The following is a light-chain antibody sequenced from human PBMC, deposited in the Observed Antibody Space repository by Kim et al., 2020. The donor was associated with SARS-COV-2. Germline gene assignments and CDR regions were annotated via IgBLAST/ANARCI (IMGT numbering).Light chain of an antibody. Sequence: DIQMTQSPLSLSASVGDTVTITCRASQTVGSHLNWFQHKPGKVPKLLIFGASNLQRGAPSRFSASGSGTDFTLTISNLQPEDFVTYYCQQTYSIPTFGPGTKVDIK. V-gene: IGKV1-39*01. J-gene: IGKJ1*01. CDR3: QQTYSIPT. CDR1: QTVGSH. CDR2: GAS.